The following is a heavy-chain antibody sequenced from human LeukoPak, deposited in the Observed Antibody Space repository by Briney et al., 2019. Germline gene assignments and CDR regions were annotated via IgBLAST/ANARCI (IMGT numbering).Heavy chain of an antibody. Sequence: GGSLRLSCAASGFTFSSYSMNWVRQAPGKGLEWVSYISSHSSTIYYADSVKGRFTISRDNAKNSLYLQMNSLRAEDTAVYYCARALGYCSSTSCYYFDNWGQGTLVTVSS. CDR1: GFTFSSYS. CDR3: ARALGYCSSTSCYYFDN. D-gene: IGHD2-2*01. CDR2: ISSHSSTI. V-gene: IGHV3-48*01. J-gene: IGHJ4*02.